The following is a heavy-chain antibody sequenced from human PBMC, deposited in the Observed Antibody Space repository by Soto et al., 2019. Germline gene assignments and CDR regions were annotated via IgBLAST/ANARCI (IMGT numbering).Heavy chain of an antibody. Sequence: GASVKVSCKASGYTFTSYGISWVRQAPGQGLEWMGWISAYNGNTNYAQKLQCRVTMTTDTSTSTAYMELRSLRSDDTAVYYCARVRKWELDVFAEYFQHWGQGTLVTVSS. CDR3: ARVRKWELDVFAEYFQH. CDR2: ISAYNGNT. J-gene: IGHJ1*01. D-gene: IGHD1-26*01. V-gene: IGHV1-18*01. CDR1: GYTFTSYG.